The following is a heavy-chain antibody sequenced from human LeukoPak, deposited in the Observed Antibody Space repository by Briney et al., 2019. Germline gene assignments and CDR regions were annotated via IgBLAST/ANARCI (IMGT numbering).Heavy chain of an antibody. Sequence: GGSLRLLRAAPGFPLRAFEMTWVRQAPGKGLEWLSYISERDTSRYYAESVKGLCTSPRDDAKNPLYLQMDSLRAEDTAGYYGARSPAGRSSGWWPDLYSWGQGSLVSVSS. J-gene: IGHJ4*02. V-gene: IGHV3-48*03. D-gene: IGHD6-19*01. CDR1: GFPLRAFE. CDR2: ISERDTSR. CDR3: ARSPAGRSSGWWPDLYS.